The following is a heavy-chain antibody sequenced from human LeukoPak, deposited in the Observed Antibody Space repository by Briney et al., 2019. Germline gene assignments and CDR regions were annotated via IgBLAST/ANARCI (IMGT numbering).Heavy chain of an antibody. CDR1: GYTFTGYY. J-gene: IGHJ4*02. Sequence: EASVKVSCKASGYTFTGYYMHWVRQAPGQGLEWMGWINPNSGGTSYAQKFQGRVTMTRDTSISTAYMELSRLRSDDTAVYYCARVFLRGSGSYYYWGQGTLVTVSS. CDR3: ARVFLRGSGSYYY. D-gene: IGHD3-10*01. V-gene: IGHV1-2*02. CDR2: INPNSGGT.